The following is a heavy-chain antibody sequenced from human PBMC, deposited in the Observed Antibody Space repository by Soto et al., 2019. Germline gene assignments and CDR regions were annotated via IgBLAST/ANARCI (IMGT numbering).Heavy chain of an antibody. CDR3: AREPAYYDILTGYYSGGPDY. J-gene: IGHJ4*02. V-gene: IGHV5-51*01. D-gene: IGHD3-9*01. CDR2: IYPDDSDT. CDR1: GFNFRTFW. Sequence: GESLKISCKHSGFNFRTFWSAWVRQMPGKGLEWMGTIYPDDSDTRYSPSFQGQVTISADKSISTAYLQWSSLKASDTAMYYCAREPAYYDILTGYYSGGPDYWGQGTLVTVSS.